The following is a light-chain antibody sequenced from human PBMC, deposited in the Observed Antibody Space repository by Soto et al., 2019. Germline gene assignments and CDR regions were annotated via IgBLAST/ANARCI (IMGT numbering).Light chain of an antibody. Sequence: QPVLTQSPSASASLGASVKLTCTLSSRHSSYAIAWHQQQPEKGPRYLMKLNSDGRHTKGDGIPDRFSGSSSGTERYLTISSLQSEDEADYYCQTWGTGILGFGGGTKLTVL. J-gene: IGLJ2*01. CDR2: LNSDGRH. CDR3: QTWGTGILG. V-gene: IGLV4-69*01. CDR1: SRHSSYA.